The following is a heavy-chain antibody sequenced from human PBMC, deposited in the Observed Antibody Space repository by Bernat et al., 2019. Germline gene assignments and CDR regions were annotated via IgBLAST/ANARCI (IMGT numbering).Heavy chain of an antibody. CDR3: GRQYYFDY. J-gene: IGHJ4*02. V-gene: IGHV3-49*04. Sequence: EVQLVESGGGLVQPGRSLRLSCTASGFTFGDYDVSWVRQAPGKGLEWVGFIRSKAYGGTPEYAASVKGRFTISRDDCISIAYLQMNSLKADDTAVYYCGRQYYFDYWGQGTLVTVSS. CDR1: GFTFGDYD. CDR2: IRSKAYGGTP. D-gene: IGHD2/OR15-2a*01.